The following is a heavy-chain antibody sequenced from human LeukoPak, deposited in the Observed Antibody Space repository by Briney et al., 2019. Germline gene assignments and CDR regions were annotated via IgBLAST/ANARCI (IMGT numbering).Heavy chain of an antibody. V-gene: IGHV3-53*01. J-gene: IGHJ3*02. Sequence: GGSLRLSCAASGFTVSSNYMSWVRQAPGKGLEWVSIIYSGGSTFYADSVKGRFTISRDNSKNTLHLQMNSLRAEDTAVYYCARSNDAFDIWGQGTMVTVSS. D-gene: IGHD5/OR15-5a*01. CDR2: IYSGGST. CDR3: ARSNDAFDI. CDR1: GFTVSSNY.